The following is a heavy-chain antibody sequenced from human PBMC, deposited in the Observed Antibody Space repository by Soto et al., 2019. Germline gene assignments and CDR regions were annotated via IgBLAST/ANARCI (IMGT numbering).Heavy chain of an antibody. CDR1: GGAIDSGGYY. J-gene: IGHJ6*02. Sequence: PSETLSLTCNVSGGAIDSGGYYWCWIRQHPGKGLEWIGYIYYSESTYYNPSLKSRVSISIDTSKNQFSLELISVTAADTAVYYCARVGTSYARRGLDVWGQGTTVTVSS. CDR2: IYYSEST. D-gene: IGHD7-27*01. V-gene: IGHV4-31*03. CDR3: ARVGTSYARRGLDV.